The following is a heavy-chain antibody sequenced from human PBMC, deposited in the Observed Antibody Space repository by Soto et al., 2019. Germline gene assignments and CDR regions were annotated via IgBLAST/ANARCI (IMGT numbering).Heavy chain of an antibody. V-gene: IGHV3-30-3*01. Sequence: QVQLVESGGGVVQPGRSLRLSCAASGFTFSSYAMHWVRQAPGKGLEWVAVISYDGSNKYYADSVKGRFTISRDNSKNTLYLQMNSLRAEDTAVYYCARDRWDYGDSYWFDPWGQGTLVTVSS. CDR2: ISYDGSNK. CDR1: GFTFSSYA. J-gene: IGHJ5*02. CDR3: ARDRWDYGDSYWFDP. D-gene: IGHD4-17*01.